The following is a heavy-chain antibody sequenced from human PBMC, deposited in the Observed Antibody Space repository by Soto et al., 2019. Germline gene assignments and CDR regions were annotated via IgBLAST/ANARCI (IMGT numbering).Heavy chain of an antibody. CDR2: IWYDGSNK. CDR1: GFTFSSYG. Sequence: GGSLRLSCAASGFTFSSYGMHWVRQAPGKGLEWVAVIWYDGSNKYYADSVKGRFTISRDNSKNTLYLQMNSLRAEDTAVYYCARSGYSYGFGEGYYFDYWGQGTLVTVSS. V-gene: IGHV3-33*01. CDR3: ARSGYSYGFGEGYYFDY. J-gene: IGHJ4*02. D-gene: IGHD5-18*01.